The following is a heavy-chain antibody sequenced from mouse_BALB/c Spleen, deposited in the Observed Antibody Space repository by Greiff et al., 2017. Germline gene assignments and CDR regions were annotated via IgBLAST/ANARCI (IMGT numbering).Heavy chain of an antibody. D-gene: IGHD1-1*01. J-gene: IGHJ3*01. Sequence: VQLQQSGAELVQPGASAKLSCTASGFNIKDPYMHWVKQSPEQGLEWIGRIDPANGKTKYDPKFQGQANITADPSSNTAYLQLSSLTSEQTAGHYCASIYYGSAWLADGGKGTLVAGSA. CDR3: ASIYYGSAWLAD. V-gene: IGHV14-3*02. CDR1: GFNIKDPY. CDR2: IDPANGKT.